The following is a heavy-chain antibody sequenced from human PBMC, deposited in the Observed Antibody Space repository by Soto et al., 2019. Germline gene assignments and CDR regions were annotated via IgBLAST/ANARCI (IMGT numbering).Heavy chain of an antibody. V-gene: IGHV4-30-4*08. D-gene: IGHD3-16*02. CDR3: DRAVQVYVWGSYRTTVAFDI. CDR1: GGTLRSGDYY. CDR2: IYYSGGT. Sequence: CTVSGGTLRSGDYYWSWIRQPPGKGLEWVGYIYYSGGTYYNPSLKSRVTISVDPSKKQFSLKLRYVTAADTAVYYCDRAVQVYVWGSYRTTVAFDILFQCTLVT. J-gene: IGHJ3*02.